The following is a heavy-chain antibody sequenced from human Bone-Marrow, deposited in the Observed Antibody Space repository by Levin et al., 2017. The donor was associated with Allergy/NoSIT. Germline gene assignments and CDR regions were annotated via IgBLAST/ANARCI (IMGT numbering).Heavy chain of an antibody. CDR3: ATAPGVAVAANKWYFAY. CDR1: GVTFRGYA. D-gene: IGHD6-19*01. CDR2: TSHDEGNK. Sequence: GGSLRLSCVASGVTFRGYAMHWVRQAPGKGLEWVAATSHDEGNKYYADSVKGRFTISRDNSKNTLFLQMNSLRAEDTAVYYCATAPGVAVAANKWYFAYWGQGTLVTVSS. V-gene: IGHV3-30-3*01. J-gene: IGHJ4*02.